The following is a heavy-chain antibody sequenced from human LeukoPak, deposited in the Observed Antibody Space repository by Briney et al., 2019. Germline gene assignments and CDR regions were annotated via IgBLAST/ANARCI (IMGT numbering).Heavy chain of an antibody. D-gene: IGHD3-22*01. J-gene: IGHJ3*02. CDR1: GFTFSSYG. V-gene: IGHV3-30*18. CDR3: AKNGVVTRGDAFDI. CDR2: ISYDGSNK. Sequence: GGSLRLSCAASGFTFSSYGMHWVRQAPGKGLEWVAVISYDGSNKYYADSVKGRFTISRDNSKNTLYLQMNSLRAEDTAVYYCAKNGVVTRGDAFDIWGQGTMVTVSS.